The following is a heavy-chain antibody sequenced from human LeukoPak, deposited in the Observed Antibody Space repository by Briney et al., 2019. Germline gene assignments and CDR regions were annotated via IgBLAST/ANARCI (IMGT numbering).Heavy chain of an antibody. J-gene: IGHJ3*02. D-gene: IGHD1-26*01. CDR1: GFTLSSCC. V-gene: IGHV3-74*01. CDR2: INTDGSST. Sequence: GGSLRLSCSASGFTLSSCCMHWVRQAPGKGLVWVSRINTDGSSTNYADSVKGPFTLSRDNAKNTLYLKMNSLRAEDTAVYYCARVIGWDEPYDIWGQGTMVTVSS. CDR3: ARVIGWDEPYDI.